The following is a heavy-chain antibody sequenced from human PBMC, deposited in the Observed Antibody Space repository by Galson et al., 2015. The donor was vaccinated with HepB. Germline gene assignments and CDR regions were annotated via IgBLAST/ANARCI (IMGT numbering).Heavy chain of an antibody. CDR1: GFTFSNAW. CDR3: TTENWYYYGSGSYDY. Sequence: SLRLSCAASGFTFSNAWMNWVRQAPGKGLEWVGRIKSKTDGGTTDYAAPVKGRFTISRDDSKNTLYLQMNSLKTEDTAVYYCTTENWYYYGSGSYDYWGQGTLVTVSS. J-gene: IGHJ4*02. V-gene: IGHV3-15*07. D-gene: IGHD3-10*01. CDR2: IKSKTDGGTT.